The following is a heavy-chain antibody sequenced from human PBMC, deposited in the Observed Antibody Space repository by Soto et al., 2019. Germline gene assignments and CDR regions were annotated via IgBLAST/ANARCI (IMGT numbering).Heavy chain of an antibody. CDR2: IHNSGST. Sequence: QVQLQESGPGLVKPSQTLSLTCSVSGGSISSGGYFWTWIRQHPGKGLEWIGYIHNSGSTYYNPSLKSRVTISAGTSKNHFSLKLNSVTAADTAVYYCARDYGDYFDYWGQGTLVTVSS. CDR3: ARDYGDYFDY. V-gene: IGHV4-31*03. D-gene: IGHD4-17*01. CDR1: GGSISSGGYF. J-gene: IGHJ4*02.